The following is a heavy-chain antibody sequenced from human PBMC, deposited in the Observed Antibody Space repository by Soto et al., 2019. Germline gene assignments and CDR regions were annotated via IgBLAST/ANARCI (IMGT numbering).Heavy chain of an antibody. D-gene: IGHD1-26*01. CDR3: ARSSGSFRLFDY. V-gene: IGHV3-72*01. J-gene: IGHJ4*02. CDR1: GFTFSDHY. CDR2: SRNRGNAYTT. Sequence: EVQLVESGGGLVQPGGSLRLSCAASGFTFSDHYMDWVRQAPGKGLEWVGRSRNRGNAYTTEYAASVKGRFTISRDDSKNSLYLQMNSLKTEDTAVYYCARSSGSFRLFDYWGQGTLVTVSS.